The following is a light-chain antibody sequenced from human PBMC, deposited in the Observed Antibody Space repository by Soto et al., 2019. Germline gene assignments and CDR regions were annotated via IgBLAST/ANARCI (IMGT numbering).Light chain of an antibody. CDR3: QQLISVSDT. J-gene: IGKJ2*01. CDR1: QAISSY. Sequence: DIQLTQSPSFLSASVGDTVTITCRASQAISSYFAWYQQKPGKAAQLLIYATFTLRSGVPSRFSGKKSGTEFTLTISSLQPEDFATYHCQQLISVSDTVGQGTKLDIK. V-gene: IGKV1-9*01. CDR2: ATF.